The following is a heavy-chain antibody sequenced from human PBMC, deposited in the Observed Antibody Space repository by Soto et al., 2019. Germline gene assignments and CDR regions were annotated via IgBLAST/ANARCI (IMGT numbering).Heavy chain of an antibody. Sequence: KASETLSLTCAVYGGSFSDYFWTWIRQSPGKGLEWIGDTNHRGSTSYNPSLKRRVTISLDTSKSQFSLKLTSVTAADRAVYYCATSQKGYNWNYFDHWGQGALVTVSS. D-gene: IGHD1-20*01. CDR1: GGSFSDYF. CDR2: TNHRGST. CDR3: ATSQKGYNWNYFDH. V-gene: IGHV4-34*01. J-gene: IGHJ4*02.